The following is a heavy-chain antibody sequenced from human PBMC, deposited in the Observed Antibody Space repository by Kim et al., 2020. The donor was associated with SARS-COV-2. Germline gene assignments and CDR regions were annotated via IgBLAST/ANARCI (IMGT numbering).Heavy chain of an antibody. Sequence: SETLSLTCTVSGGSISSSSYYWGWIRQPPGKGLEWIGSIYYSGSTYYNPSLKSRVTISVNTSKNQFSLKMSSVTAADTAVDYCATSPRGRGYSYADFDY. V-gene: IGHV4-39*01. CDR3: ATSPRGRGYSYADFDY. J-gene: IGHJ4*01. CDR1: GGSISSSSYY. CDR2: IYYSGST. D-gene: IGHD5-18*01.